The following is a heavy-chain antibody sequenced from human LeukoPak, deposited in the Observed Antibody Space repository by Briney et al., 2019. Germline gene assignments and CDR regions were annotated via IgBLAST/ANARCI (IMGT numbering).Heavy chain of an antibody. D-gene: IGHD6-19*01. J-gene: IGHJ4*02. CDR3: RRLCGWYAIDDI. Sequence: GEPLQISCGASGFTFSSHWMYWVRQAPGKGLVWVSLINLDGSYTTYAASVKGRFTISRDNADNRLYLQMNSLIAEDTTVYYCRRLCGWYAIDDIWGQGTVVTVSS. CDR1: GFTFSSHW. V-gene: IGHV3-74*03. CDR2: INLDGSYT.